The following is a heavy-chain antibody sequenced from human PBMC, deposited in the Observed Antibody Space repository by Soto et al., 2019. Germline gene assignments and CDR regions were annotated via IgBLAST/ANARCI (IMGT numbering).Heavy chain of an antibody. CDR2: ISSSGDPT. CDR3: AREDSGLPYSHRSISFDY. J-gene: IGHJ4*02. D-gene: IGHD2-21*02. Sequence: EVQLLESGGELVQPGGSLRLSCVASGFTFSSYAMSWVRQAPGKGLEWFSAISSSGDPTYYAKSVRGRFTISRDNSKNPLYLQMNSLRAEDTAVYYCAREDSGLPYSHRSISFDYWGQGTLVTVSS. V-gene: IGHV3-23*01. CDR1: GFTFSSYA.